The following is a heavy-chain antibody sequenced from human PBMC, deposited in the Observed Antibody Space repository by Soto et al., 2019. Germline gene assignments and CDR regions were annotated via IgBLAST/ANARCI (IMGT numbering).Heavy chain of an antibody. CDR2: IYYSGST. V-gene: IGHV4-59*01. CDR1: GGSISSYY. D-gene: IGHD6-19*01. Sequence: PSETLSLTCTVSGGSISSYYWSWIRQPPGKGQEWIGYIYYSGSTNYNPSLKSRVTISVDTSKNQFSLKLSSVTAADTAVYYCARATYSSGWYNWFDPWGQGTLVTVS. CDR3: ARATYSSGWYNWFDP. J-gene: IGHJ5*02.